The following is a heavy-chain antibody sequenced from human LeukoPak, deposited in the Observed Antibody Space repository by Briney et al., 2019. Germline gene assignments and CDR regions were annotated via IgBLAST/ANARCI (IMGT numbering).Heavy chain of an antibody. D-gene: IGHD6-13*01. V-gene: IGHV3-21*01. J-gene: IGHJ4*02. CDR3: ARDLDSSSWAF. CDR1: GFTFTNYD. Sequence: GGSLRLSCAASGFTFTNYDMSWVRQAPGKGLEWVSCISSSSRSKYYADSVKGRFTISRDNAKNSLYLQMNSLRAEDTAVYYCARDLDSSSWAFGGQGTLVTVSS. CDR2: ISSSSRSK.